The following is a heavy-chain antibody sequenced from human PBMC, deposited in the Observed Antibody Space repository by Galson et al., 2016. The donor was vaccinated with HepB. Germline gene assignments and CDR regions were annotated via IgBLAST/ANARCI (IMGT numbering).Heavy chain of an antibody. D-gene: IGHD1-14*01. V-gene: IGHV4-39*02. CDR1: GASVSSSNCY. J-gene: IGHJ4*02. Sequence: SETLSLTCTVSGASVSSSNCYWGWIRQPPGKGLEWLASVSYSGTTAYKPSLRSRLTISADTSKNHFSLRLSSVTAADTAVYYCARTLSPTNQYFFNSWGQGTLVTVSS. CDR2: VSYSGTT. CDR3: ARTLSPTNQYFFNS.